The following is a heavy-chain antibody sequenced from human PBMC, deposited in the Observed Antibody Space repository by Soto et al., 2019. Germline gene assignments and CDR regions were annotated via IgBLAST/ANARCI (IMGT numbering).Heavy chain of an antibody. J-gene: IGHJ2*01. CDR3: ARDWDRGGWSYLWKFDL. Sequence: QEQLVESGGGVVQPGRSLRLSCAASGFALTPYAMHWVRQAPGKGLEWVAIISYDGSYRSYGDSVKGRFTISRDNSENSLYLQMDTLRSEDTAVYYCARDWDRGGWSYLWKFDLWGRGTLVTVSS. CDR2: ISYDGSYR. CDR1: GFALTPYA. D-gene: IGHD3-10*01. V-gene: IGHV3-30-3*01.